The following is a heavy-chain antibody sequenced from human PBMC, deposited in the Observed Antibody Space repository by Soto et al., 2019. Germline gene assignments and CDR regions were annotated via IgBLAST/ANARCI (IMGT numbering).Heavy chain of an antibody. J-gene: IGHJ6*02. CDR2: IYTDDSR. D-gene: IGHD1-26*01. V-gene: IGHV3-53*01. CDR1: GFTVSTKY. CDR3: ARDQRSGSYSASQYYGMDV. Sequence: EVQLVESGGGLIQPGGSLRLSCAASGFTVSTKYMSWVRQAPGKGLEWVSVIYTDDSRYYADSVKGRFTISRDNPKNTLYLQMTSLRAEDTAVYYCARDQRSGSYSASQYYGMDVWGQGTTVTVSS.